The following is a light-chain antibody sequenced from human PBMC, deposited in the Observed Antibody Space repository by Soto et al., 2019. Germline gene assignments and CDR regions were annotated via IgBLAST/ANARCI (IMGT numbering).Light chain of an antibody. J-gene: IGKJ1*01. V-gene: IGKV3-20*01. CDR2: GTS. Sequence: EIVLTQSPGTLSLSPGERATLSCRTSQSVTTSYLAWYQQKPGQAPRLLIYGTSNRATGIPDRFSGSGSATDFTLTISRLETEDFAVYYCPQYGASPQTFGQGTKVEI. CDR3: PQYGASPQT. CDR1: QSVTTSY.